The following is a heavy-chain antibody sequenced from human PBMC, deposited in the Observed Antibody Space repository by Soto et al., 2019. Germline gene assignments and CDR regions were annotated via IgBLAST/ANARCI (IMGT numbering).Heavy chain of an antibody. V-gene: IGHV3-73*01. CDR3: TRGYGDYVRDY. CDR1: GFTFSGSA. Sequence: EVQLVESGGGLVQPGESLKLSCAVSGFTFSGSAMHWDRQASGKGLEWVGRIRSKANNYATAYAASVKGRFTISRDDSKNTAYLQMNSLKSEDTAVYYCTRGYGDYVRDYWGQGTLVTVSS. CDR2: IRSKANNYAT. D-gene: IGHD4-17*01. J-gene: IGHJ4*02.